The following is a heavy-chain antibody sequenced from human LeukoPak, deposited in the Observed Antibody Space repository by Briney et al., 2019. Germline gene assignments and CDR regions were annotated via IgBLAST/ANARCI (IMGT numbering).Heavy chain of an antibody. CDR2: IYYSGST. D-gene: IGHD6-19*01. CDR3: ASGSAVAVAGTEY. J-gene: IGHJ4*02. V-gene: IGHV4-59*08. CDR1: GASISSYY. Sequence: PSETLSLTCTVSGASISSYYWSWIRQPPGKGLEWIGYIYYSGSTNYNPSLKSRVTISVDTSKNQFSLKLSSVTAADTAVYYCASGSAVAVAGTEYWGQGTLVTVSS.